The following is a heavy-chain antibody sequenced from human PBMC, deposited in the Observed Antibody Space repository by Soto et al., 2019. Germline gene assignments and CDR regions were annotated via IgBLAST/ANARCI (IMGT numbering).Heavy chain of an antibody. Sequence: SVKVSCKASGGTFSSYAISWVRQAPGQGLEWMGGIIPIFGTANYAQKFQGRVTITADKSTSTAYMELSSLRSEDTAVYYCGSDTLRVLTGRYYYYGMDVWGQGTTVTVSS. CDR2: IIPIFGTA. D-gene: IGHD3-9*01. J-gene: IGHJ6*02. CDR3: GSDTLRVLTGRYYYYGMDV. V-gene: IGHV1-69*06. CDR1: GGTFSSYA.